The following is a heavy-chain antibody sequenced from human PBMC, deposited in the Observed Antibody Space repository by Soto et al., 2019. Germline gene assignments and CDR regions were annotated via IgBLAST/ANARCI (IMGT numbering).Heavy chain of an antibody. CDR1: GFSLDTWGVG. Sequence: QITLKESGPTLVRPTQTLTLTCTVSGFSLDTWGVGVGWIRQPPGKAPEWLALIYWDDDKRYSPSLKNRLTTTKETSNNQVVLTVTNMDPVDTVTYYCARALGSWGSYYFDHWGQGTLVTVSS. V-gene: IGHV2-5*02. CDR3: ARALGSWGSYYFDH. CDR2: IYWDDDK. J-gene: IGHJ4*02. D-gene: IGHD3-16*01.